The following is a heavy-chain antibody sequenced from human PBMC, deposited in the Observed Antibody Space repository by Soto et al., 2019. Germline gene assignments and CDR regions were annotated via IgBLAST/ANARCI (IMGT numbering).Heavy chain of an antibody. J-gene: IGHJ3*02. D-gene: IGHD3-22*01. CDR1: GGTFSSYA. Sequence: SVKVSCTASGGTFSSYAISWVRQAPGQGLEWMGGIIPIFGTANYAQKFQGRVTITADKSTSTAYMELSSLRSEDTAVYYCARAAEIVVAHDAFDIWGQGTMVTVSS. CDR2: IIPIFGTA. V-gene: IGHV1-69*06. CDR3: ARAAEIVVAHDAFDI.